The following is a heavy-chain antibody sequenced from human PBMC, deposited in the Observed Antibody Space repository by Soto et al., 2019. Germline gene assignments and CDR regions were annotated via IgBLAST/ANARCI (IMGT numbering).Heavy chain of an antibody. CDR1: GFTFNDHY. J-gene: IGHJ6*02. D-gene: IGHD3-10*01. Sequence: QVQLVESGGGLVKHGGSLRLSCAASGFTFNDHYMTWIRQAPGKGLEWVSFISSDRIYTNSADSVKGRFTISRDNAKNLRYLQMSSLRVEDTAVYYCARDSTGSGLDYGMDVWGQGTTVAVSS. CDR2: ISSDRIYT. CDR3: ARDSTGSGLDYGMDV. V-gene: IGHV3-11*06.